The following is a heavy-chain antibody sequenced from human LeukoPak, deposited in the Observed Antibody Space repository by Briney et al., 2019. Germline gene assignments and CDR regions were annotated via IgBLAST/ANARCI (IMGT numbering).Heavy chain of an antibody. J-gene: IGHJ4*02. CDR3: AREKTTNSSSSLDY. CDR2: ISAYNGNT. D-gene: IGHD1-7*01. CDR1: GYTFTSYG. V-gene: IGHV1-18*01. Sequence: ASVKVSCKASGYTFTSYGISWVRQAPGQGLEWMAWISAYNGNTNYAQKLQGRVTLTTDTSTSTVYMELRSLRSDDTAVYYCAREKTTNSSSSLDYWDRAPPATLSS.